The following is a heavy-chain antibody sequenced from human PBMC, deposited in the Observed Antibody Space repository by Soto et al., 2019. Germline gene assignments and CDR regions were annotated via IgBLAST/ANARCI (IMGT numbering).Heavy chain of an antibody. V-gene: IGHV1-18*01. J-gene: IGHJ4*02. Sequence: QVQLVQSGAEVKKPGASVKVSCKTSGYTFTSYHISWVRQAPGQGLEWMGWISAYNTKTNYAQKFQGRVTMTTDTLTSTAHMELRSLISDDAAVYYCARDTPPTDYWGQGTLVTVSS. CDR3: ARDTPPTDY. CDR2: ISAYNTKT. CDR1: GYTFTSYH.